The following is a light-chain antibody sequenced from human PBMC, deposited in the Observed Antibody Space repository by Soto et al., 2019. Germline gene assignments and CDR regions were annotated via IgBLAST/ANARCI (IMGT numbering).Light chain of an antibody. J-gene: IGKJ4*01. V-gene: IGKV1-12*01. Sequence: DIQMTQSPSSVSASVGDRVTITCRASQGIGGWLAWYQQKPGEVPKLLIYAASSLQRGVPLRFRGSGSGTDFTLTISSLQPEDVATYYCQQRDSPPLTFGGGTKVEI. CDR3: QQRDSPPLT. CDR1: QGIGGW. CDR2: AAS.